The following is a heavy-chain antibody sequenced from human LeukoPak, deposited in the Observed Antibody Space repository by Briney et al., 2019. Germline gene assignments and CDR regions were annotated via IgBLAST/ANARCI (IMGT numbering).Heavy chain of an antibody. Sequence: GGSLRLSCAASGFTFSNAWMSWVRQAPGKGLEWVGRIKSKTDGGTTDYAAPVKGRFTISRDDSKNTLYLQMNSLKTEDTAVYYCTTSDYGGKNYFDYWGQGTLVTVSS. D-gene: IGHD4-23*01. V-gene: IGHV3-15*01. CDR1: GFTFSNAW. CDR2: IKSKTDGGTT. J-gene: IGHJ4*02. CDR3: TTSDYGGKNYFDY.